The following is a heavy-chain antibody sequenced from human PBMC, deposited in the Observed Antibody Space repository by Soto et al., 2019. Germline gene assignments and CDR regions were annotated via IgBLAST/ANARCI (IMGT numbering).Heavy chain of an antibody. D-gene: IGHD6-13*01. J-gene: IGHJ4*02. CDR1: GYSFTDYY. V-gene: IGHV1-2*04. CDR2: INPNNGGT. CDR3: AMAIPSSGWSPFDY. Sequence: QVQLVQSGTEVKKPGASVKVACKAFGYSFTDYYIHWVRQAPGQGLEWLGWINPNNGGTDYAQKVRDWVTITRDKSISTADMELKRLRSDDTAVYYCAMAIPSSGWSPFDYWGQGTLVTVSS.